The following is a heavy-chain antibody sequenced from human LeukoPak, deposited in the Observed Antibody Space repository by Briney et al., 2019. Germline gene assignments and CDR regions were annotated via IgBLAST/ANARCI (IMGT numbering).Heavy chain of an antibody. Sequence: SVKVSCKASGFTFTSSAVQWVRQARGQRLEWIGWIVVGSGNTNYAQKFQERVTITRDMSTSTAYMELSSLRSEDTAVYYCARDFQYSHLGGPRNYYYYGMDVWGQGTTVTVSS. V-gene: IGHV1-58*01. J-gene: IGHJ6*02. CDR2: IVVGSGNT. D-gene: IGHD6-6*01. CDR1: GFTFTSSA. CDR3: ARDFQYSHLGGPRNYYYYGMDV.